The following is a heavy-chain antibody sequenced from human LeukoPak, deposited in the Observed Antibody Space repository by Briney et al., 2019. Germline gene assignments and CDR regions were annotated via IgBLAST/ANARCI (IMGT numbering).Heavy chain of an antibody. J-gene: IGHJ6*03. V-gene: IGHV1-2*02. CDR1: GYTFTGYY. CDR3: ARGAAGYDYYYYMDV. Sequence: ASVKVSCKASGYTFTGYYIHWVRQAPGQGLEWMGCISPNTGDTNYARQFQGRVTMTRDTSISTAHMDLSRLRSDDTAVYYCARGAAGYDYYYYMDVWGKGTTVTISS. CDR2: ISPNTGDT. D-gene: IGHD3-16*01.